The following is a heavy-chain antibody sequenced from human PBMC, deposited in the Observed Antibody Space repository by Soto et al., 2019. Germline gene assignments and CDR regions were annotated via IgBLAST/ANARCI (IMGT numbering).Heavy chain of an antibody. J-gene: IGHJ4*02. CDR2: INLNSGGT. CDR3: GRGSIPPHFGY. Sequence: GASVKVSCKASGYTFTGYCMRWVRQAPGQGLEWMGWINLNSGGTNYAQKFQGWVNLTRETSISTAYMELSRLRSVDTAVYYCGRGSIPPHFGYWGQGTLVSRSS. D-gene: IGHD2-2*02. CDR1: GYTFTGYC. V-gene: IGHV1-2*04.